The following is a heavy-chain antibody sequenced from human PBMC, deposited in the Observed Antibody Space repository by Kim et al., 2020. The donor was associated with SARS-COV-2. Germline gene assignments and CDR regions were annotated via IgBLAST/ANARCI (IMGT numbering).Heavy chain of an antibody. V-gene: IGHV4-39*01. CDR1: GGSISSSSYY. D-gene: IGHD2-8*01. Sequence: SETLSLTCTVSGGSISSSSYYWGWIRQPPGKGLEGIGSIYYSGSTYYTPSLKSRVTISVDTSKNQFSLKLSSVTAADAAVYYCARHWSMGPLALVWFDHWGQGTLVTVSS. J-gene: IGHJ5*02. CDR2: IYYSGST. CDR3: ARHWSMGPLALVWFDH.